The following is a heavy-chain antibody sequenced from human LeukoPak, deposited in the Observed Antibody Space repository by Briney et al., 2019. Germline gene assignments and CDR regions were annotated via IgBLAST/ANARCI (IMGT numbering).Heavy chain of an antibody. Sequence: GGSLRLSCAASGFTFSSYGMHWVRQAPGKGLEWVAVISYDGSNKYYADSVKGRFTISRDNSKNTLYLQMNSLRAEDTAVYYCAKAPKGGAFDYWGQGTLVTVSS. J-gene: IGHJ4*02. CDR2: ISYDGSNK. D-gene: IGHD2-21*01. CDR1: GFTFSSYG. CDR3: AKAPKGGAFDY. V-gene: IGHV3-30*18.